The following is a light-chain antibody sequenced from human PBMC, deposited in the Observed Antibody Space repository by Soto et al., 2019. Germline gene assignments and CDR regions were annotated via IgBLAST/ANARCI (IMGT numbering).Light chain of an antibody. V-gene: IGKV1-27*01. CDR2: GAS. Sequence: IQMTQSPSSLSASVGDRVTITCRASQDINKYLAWYRQKPGKAPALLIYGASTLQSGVPSRFSGSGSGTDFTLTITSLQPEDVATYYCQKYGSAPRTFGPGTKVDIK. CDR3: QKYGSAPRT. J-gene: IGKJ1*01. CDR1: QDINKY.